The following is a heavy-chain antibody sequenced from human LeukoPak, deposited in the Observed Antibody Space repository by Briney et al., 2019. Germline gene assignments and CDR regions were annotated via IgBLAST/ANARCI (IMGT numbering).Heavy chain of an antibody. CDR2: IYSCGGT. J-gene: IGHJ4*02. Sequence: GSLRLSCAAAAFTVSSNYMSWVRQAPGKGLEWVSVIYSCGGTYYADSVKGRFTISRENSKHKLYLQMNSLRAEDTALYFWARGEVDDSSGYYYVDKPFDYWGQGTLVTVSS. CDR1: AFTVSSNY. CDR3: ARGEVDDSSGYYYVDKPFDY. V-gene: IGHV3-66*03. D-gene: IGHD3-22*01.